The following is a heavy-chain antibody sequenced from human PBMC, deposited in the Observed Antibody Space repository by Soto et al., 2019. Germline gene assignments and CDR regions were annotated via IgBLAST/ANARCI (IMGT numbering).Heavy chain of an antibody. CDR1: GYSFTSYW. D-gene: IGHD4-17*01. CDR2: IYPGDSDT. V-gene: IGHV5-51*01. Sequence: GESLKISCKGSGYSFTSYWIGWVRQMPGKGLEWMGIIYPGDSDTRYSPSFQGQVTISADKSISTAYLQWSSLKASDTAMYYCARDPAYGGYYYGMDVWGQGTTVTVS. J-gene: IGHJ6*02. CDR3: ARDPAYGGYYYGMDV.